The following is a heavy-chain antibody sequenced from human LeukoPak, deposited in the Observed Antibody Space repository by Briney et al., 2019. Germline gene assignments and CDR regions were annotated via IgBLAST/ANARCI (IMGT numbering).Heavy chain of an antibody. D-gene: IGHD5-24*01. CDR1: GGSIGSYY. V-gene: IGHV4-59*01. J-gene: IGHJ6*02. CDR3: ARDGYRGTYYYGMDV. CDR2: IYYSGST. Sequence: PSETLSLTCTVSGGSIGSYYWGWVRQPPGKGLEWIGYIYYSGSTNYNPSLKSRVTISVDTSKSQFSQKLSSVTAADTAVYYCARDGYRGTYYYGMDVWGQGTTVTVSS.